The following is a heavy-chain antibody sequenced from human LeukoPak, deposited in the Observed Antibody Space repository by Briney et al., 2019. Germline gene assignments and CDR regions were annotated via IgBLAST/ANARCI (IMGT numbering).Heavy chain of an antibody. Sequence: GGSLRLSCAASGFTFSSYAMSWVRQAPGKGLEWVSIMYPWGSAFYTDSVKGRFTVTRDESKNMMFLQMNTLRPDDTAMYYCVRQGGGDNCRWGQGALVTVSS. J-gene: IGHJ4*01. V-gene: IGHV3-66*02. CDR2: MYPWGSA. CDR3: VRQGGGDNCR. CDR1: GFTFSSYA. D-gene: IGHD4-23*01.